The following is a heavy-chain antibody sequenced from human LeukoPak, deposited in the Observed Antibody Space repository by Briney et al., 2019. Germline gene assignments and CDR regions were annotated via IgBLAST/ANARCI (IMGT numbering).Heavy chain of an antibody. CDR3: ATWVTVVYAFDI. D-gene: IGHD4-23*01. CDR2: IYNSGTT. CDR1: GGSISSYY. J-gene: IGHJ3*02. V-gene: IGHV4-59*01. Sequence: SETLSLTCTVSGGSISSYYWNWIRQPPGKGLEWIGYIYNSGTTNYNPSLKSPLTISVDTSKNHFSLRLSSVTAADTAVYYCATWVTVVYAFDIWGQGTMVTVSS.